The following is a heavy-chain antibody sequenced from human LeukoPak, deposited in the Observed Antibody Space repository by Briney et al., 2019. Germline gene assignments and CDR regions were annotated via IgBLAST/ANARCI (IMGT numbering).Heavy chain of an antibody. J-gene: IGHJ6*02. CDR1: GYTFTSYA. CDR2: INTNTGNP. CDR3: ARLGVYCSSTSCYTAYYGMDV. D-gene: IGHD2-2*02. Sequence: ASVKVPCKASGYTFTSYAMNWVRQAPGQGLEWMGWINTNTGNPTYAQGFTGRFVFSLDTSVSTAYLQISSLKAEDTAVYYCARLGVYCSSTSCYTAYYGMDVWGQGTTVTVSS. V-gene: IGHV7-4-1*02.